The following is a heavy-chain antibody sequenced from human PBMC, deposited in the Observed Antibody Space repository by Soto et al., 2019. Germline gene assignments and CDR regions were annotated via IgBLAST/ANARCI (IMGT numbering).Heavy chain of an antibody. Sequence: GGSLRLSYAVSGFTFSSYAMSWVSQAPGKGLEWVSAISGSGGSTYYADSVKGRFTISRDNAKNSLYLQMNSLRDEDTAVYYCAREGYPFDYWGQGTLVTVSS. V-gene: IGHV3-23*01. D-gene: IGHD5-12*01. CDR3: AREGYPFDY. CDR1: GFTFSSYA. J-gene: IGHJ4*02. CDR2: ISGSGGST.